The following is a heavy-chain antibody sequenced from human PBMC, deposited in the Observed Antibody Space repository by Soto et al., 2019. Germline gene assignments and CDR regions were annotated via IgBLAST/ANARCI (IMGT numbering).Heavy chain of an antibody. CDR3: ASTMTTVTTGSIDY. CDR2: IYYSGST. CDR1: GGSISSYY. J-gene: IGHJ4*02. Sequence: SETLSLTCTVSGGSISSYYWSWIRQPPGKGLEWIGYIYYSGSTNYNPSLKSRVTISVDTSKNQFSLKLSSVTAADTAVYYCASTMTTVTTGSIDYWGQGTLVTVSS. D-gene: IGHD4-17*01. V-gene: IGHV4-59*01.